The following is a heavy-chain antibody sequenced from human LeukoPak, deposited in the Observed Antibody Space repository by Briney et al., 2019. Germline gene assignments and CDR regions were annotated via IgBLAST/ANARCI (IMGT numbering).Heavy chain of an antibody. CDR2: IYTSGST. CDR1: GGSISSGSYY. D-gene: IGHD3-10*01. V-gene: IGHV4-61*02. Sequence: SETLSLTCTVPGGSISSGSYYWSWIRQPAGKGLEWIGRIYTSGSTNYNPSLKSRVTISVDTSKNQFSLKLSSVTAADTAVYYCARLYGSGSSLYFDYWGQGTLVTVSS. CDR3: ARLYGSGSSLYFDY. J-gene: IGHJ4*02.